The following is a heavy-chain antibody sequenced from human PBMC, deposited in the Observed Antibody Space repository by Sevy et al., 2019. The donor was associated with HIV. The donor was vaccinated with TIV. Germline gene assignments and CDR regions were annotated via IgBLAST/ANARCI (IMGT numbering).Heavy chain of an antibody. CDR2: IWYDGSNK. CDR1: GFTFSSYG. V-gene: IGHV3-33*01. CDR3: ARDRMCSSTSCYPQRDYYYGMDV. D-gene: IGHD2-2*01. Sequence: GGSLRLSCAASGFTFSSYGMHWVRQAPGKGLEWVAVIWYDGSNKYYAYSVKGRFTISRDNSKNTLYLQMNSLRAEDTAVYYCARDRMCSSTSCYPQRDYYYGMDVWGQGTTVTVSS. J-gene: IGHJ6*02.